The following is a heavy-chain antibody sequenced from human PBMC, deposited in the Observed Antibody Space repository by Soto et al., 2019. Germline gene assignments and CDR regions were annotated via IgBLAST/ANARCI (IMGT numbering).Heavy chain of an antibody. J-gene: IGHJ4*02. CDR1: GYTFTSYG. CDR2: ISAYNGNT. D-gene: IGHD2-8*02. CDR3: ARRLVNTGVTVPFDY. V-gene: IGHV1-18*01. Sequence: ASVKVSCKASGYTFTSYGISWVRQAPGQGLEWMGWISAYNGNTNYAQKLQGRVTMTTDTSTSTAYMELRSLRSDDTAVYYCARRLVNTGVTVPFDYWGQETQVTVSS.